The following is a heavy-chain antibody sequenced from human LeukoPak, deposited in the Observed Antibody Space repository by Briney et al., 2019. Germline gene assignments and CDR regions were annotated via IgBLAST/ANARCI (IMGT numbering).Heavy chain of an antibody. V-gene: IGHV5-51*01. J-gene: IGHJ4*02. CDR1: GYSFITYW. D-gene: IGHD3-22*01. Sequence: LGESLKISCKGSGYSFITYWIGWVRQMPGKGLEWMGNIYPGDSDTRYSPSFQGQVTISADKSITTAYLQWSSLRASDTAIYYCARRWYDSSGYSRHFDYWGQGTLVTVPS. CDR2: IYPGDSDT. CDR3: ARRWYDSSGYSRHFDY.